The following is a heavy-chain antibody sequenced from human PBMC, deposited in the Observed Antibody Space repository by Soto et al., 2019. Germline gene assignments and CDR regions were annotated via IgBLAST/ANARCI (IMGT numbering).Heavy chain of an antibody. Sequence: ASVKVSCKASGYTLTSNYMHWVRQAPGQGLEWMGIINPSGGSTSSAQKFQGRVTMTRDTSTSTVYMELSSLRSEDTAVYYCAASLPAAFYYYYMDVSGKGTTVTVSS. CDR1: GYTLTSNY. CDR2: INPSGGST. J-gene: IGHJ6*03. CDR3: AASLPAAFYYYYMDV. V-gene: IGHV1-46*01. D-gene: IGHD2-2*01.